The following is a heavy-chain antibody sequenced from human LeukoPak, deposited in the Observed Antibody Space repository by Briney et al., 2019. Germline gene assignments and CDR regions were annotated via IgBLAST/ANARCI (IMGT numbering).Heavy chain of an antibody. J-gene: IGHJ4*02. CDR3: ARGEPLASY. Sequence: PSETLSLTCTVSGGSISSYYWSWIRQPPGKGLEWIGYIYYSGSTNYNPSLKSRVTISVDTSKNQFSLKLSSVTAADTAVYYCARGEPLASYWGQGTLVTVSS. D-gene: IGHD6-13*01. CDR1: GGSISSYY. V-gene: IGHV4-59*01. CDR2: IYYSGST.